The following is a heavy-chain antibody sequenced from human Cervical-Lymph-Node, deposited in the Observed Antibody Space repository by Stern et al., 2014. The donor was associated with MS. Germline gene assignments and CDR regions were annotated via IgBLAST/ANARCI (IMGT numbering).Heavy chain of an antibody. V-gene: IGHV2-5*02. CDR2: IYWDDDK. Sequence: QVTLRESGPTLEKPTQTLTLTCTFSGFSLSTSGVGVGWIRQPPGKALEWLALIYWDDDKRHSPSLKSRLTITKDTYKNQVVLTMTNMDPVDTATYYCARNHKEGFDPWGQGTLVTVSS. D-gene: IGHD1-14*01. J-gene: IGHJ5*02. CDR1: GFSLSTSGVG. CDR3: ARNHKEGFDP.